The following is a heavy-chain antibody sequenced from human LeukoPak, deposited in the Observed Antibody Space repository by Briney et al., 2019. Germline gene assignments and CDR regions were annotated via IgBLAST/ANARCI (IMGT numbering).Heavy chain of an antibody. CDR3: ATPAGGYSYGYYDYAFDI. D-gene: IGHD5-18*01. Sequence: SVKVSCKASGATFSTYAISWVRQAPGQGLEWMGGIIPIFGTANYAEKFRGRVTITADKSTSTAYMELSNLRSEDTAVYYCATPAGGYSYGYYDYAFDIWGQGTMVTVSS. V-gene: IGHV1-69*06. CDR1: GATFSTYA. CDR2: IIPIFGTA. J-gene: IGHJ3*02.